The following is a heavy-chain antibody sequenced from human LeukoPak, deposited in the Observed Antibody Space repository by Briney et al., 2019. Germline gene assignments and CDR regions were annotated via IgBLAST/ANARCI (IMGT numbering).Heavy chain of an antibody. CDR2: TYYRSEWYN. D-gene: IGHD3-3*01. J-gene: IGHJ5*02. CDR1: GDSVSSNSAA. CDR3: ARDRYYDFWSGPTNWFDP. Sequence: SQTLSLTCAISGDSVSSNSAAWNWIRQSPSRGLEWLGRTYYRSEWYNDYAVSVKSRITINPDTSKNQFSLQLNSVTPEDTAVYYCARDRYYDFWSGPTNWFDPWGQGTLVTVSS. V-gene: IGHV6-1*01.